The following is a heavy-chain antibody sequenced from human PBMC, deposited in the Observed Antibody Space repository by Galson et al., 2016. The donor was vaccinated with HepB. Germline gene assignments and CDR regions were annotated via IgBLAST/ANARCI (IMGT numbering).Heavy chain of an antibody. CDR2: IIPTFGTA. J-gene: IGHJ4*02. V-gene: IGHV1-69*13. D-gene: IGHD1-26*01. CDR1: GDTFSSYS. Sequence: SVKVSCKASGDTFSSYSISWVRQAPGQGPEWMGKIIPTFGTANYAQRFQGKLTFTADAPTGTVYMDLNSLTYEDTAVYYCARDEGSGPNFEYWGQGTLATVSS. CDR3: ARDEGSGPNFEY.